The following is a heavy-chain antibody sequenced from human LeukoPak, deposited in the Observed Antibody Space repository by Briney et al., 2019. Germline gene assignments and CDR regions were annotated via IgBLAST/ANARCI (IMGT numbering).Heavy chain of an antibody. V-gene: IGHV4-34*01. CDR1: GGSFSGYY. Sequence: PSETLSLTCAVYGGSFSGYYWSRVRQPPGKGPEWIGEINHTGSTNYNPSLKSRVTISVDTSKNQFSLKLSSVTAADTAMYYCARGEAGYCSSTSCYGFRWFDPWGQGTLVTVSS. CDR3: ARGEAGYCSSTSCYGFRWFDP. J-gene: IGHJ5*02. CDR2: INHTGST. D-gene: IGHD2-2*01.